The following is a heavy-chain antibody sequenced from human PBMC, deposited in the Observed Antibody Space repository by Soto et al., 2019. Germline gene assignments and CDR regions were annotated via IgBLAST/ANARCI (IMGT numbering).Heavy chain of an antibody. CDR1: GYTFSTSC. Sequence: QAQLEQSGAEVKKPGASVKVSCKSSGYTFSTSCISWVRQAPGQGLEWMGWISTYNGDANYAQRFQGRVTMTTDTSTSTTFMERRSLRSDDTAVYYCAREGPRHYYYYGMDVWGQRTTVTVS. V-gene: IGHV1-18*01. D-gene: IGHD6-6*01. J-gene: IGHJ6*02. CDR2: ISTYNGDA. CDR3: AREGPRHYYYYGMDV.